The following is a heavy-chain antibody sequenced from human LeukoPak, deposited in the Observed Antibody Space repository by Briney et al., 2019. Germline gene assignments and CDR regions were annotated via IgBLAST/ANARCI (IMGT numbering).Heavy chain of an antibody. CDR2: FDPEDGET. J-gene: IGHJ4*02. CDR3: ATLSYYYGSGSYYNARNDY. CDR1: GYTLTELS. Sequence: ASVKVSCKVSGYTLTELSMHWVRQAPGKGLEWMGGFDPEDGETIYAQKFQGRVTMTEDTSTDTAYMELSSLRSEDTAVYYCATLSYYYGSGSYYNARNDYWGQGTLVTVSS. V-gene: IGHV1-24*01. D-gene: IGHD3-10*01.